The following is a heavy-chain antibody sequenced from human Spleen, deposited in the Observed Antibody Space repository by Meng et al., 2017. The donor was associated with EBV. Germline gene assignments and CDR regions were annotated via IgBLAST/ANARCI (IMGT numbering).Heavy chain of an antibody. Sequence: QIHLHESCSSLVKPTQTLTLACTFSGFSLSTSGVGVGWIRQPPGKALEWLALIYWDDDKRYSPSLKSRLTITKDTSKNQVVLTMTNMDPVDTATYYCALLVGATSLDYWGQGTLVTVSS. V-gene: IGHV2-5*02. CDR2: IYWDDDK. CDR3: ALLVGATSLDY. J-gene: IGHJ4*02. CDR1: GFSLSTSGVG. D-gene: IGHD1-26*01.